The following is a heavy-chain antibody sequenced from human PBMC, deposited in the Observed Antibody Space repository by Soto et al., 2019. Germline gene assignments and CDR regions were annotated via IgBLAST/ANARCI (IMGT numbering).Heavy chain of an antibody. J-gene: IGHJ2*01. D-gene: IGHD4-4*01. CDR2: IIPIFGTA. CDR1: GGTFSSYA. V-gene: IGHV1-69*01. Sequence: QVQLVQSGAEVKKPGSSVKVSCKASGGTFSSYAISWVRQAPGQGLEWMGGIIPIFGTANYAQKFQGRVTIPADADTSTDYIEPLSLRSQDTAVYYCARDTEGAPSWYFDLWGRGTLVTVPS. CDR3: ARDTEGAPSWYFDL.